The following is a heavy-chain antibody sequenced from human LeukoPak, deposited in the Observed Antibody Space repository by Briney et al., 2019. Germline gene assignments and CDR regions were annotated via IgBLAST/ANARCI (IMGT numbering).Heavy chain of an antibody. V-gene: IGHV3-21*01. CDR3: ARDLGWLQSDY. Sequence: GGSLRLSCAASGFTFSSSSMNWVRQAPGKGLEWVSSISSSSYIYYADSVKGRFTISRDNAKNSLYLQIHNLRAEDTAVYYCARDLGWLQSDYWGQGTLVTVSS. CDR1: GFTFSSSS. CDR2: ISSSSYI. D-gene: IGHD5-24*01. J-gene: IGHJ4*02.